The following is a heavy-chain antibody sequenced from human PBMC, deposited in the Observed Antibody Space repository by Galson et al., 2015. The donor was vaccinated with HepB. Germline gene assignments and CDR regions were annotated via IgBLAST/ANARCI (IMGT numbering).Heavy chain of an antibody. V-gene: IGHV3-21*03. D-gene: IGHD4-17*01. CDR3: ARDRPYGVSEVGPFDI. CDR1: GFTFDYYT. J-gene: IGHJ3*02. CDR2: ISSSGGYI. Sequence: SLRLSCAASGFTFDYYTMNWVRQAPGKGLEWIASISSSGGYIYYADSVRGRFAISRDNAQNSQHLQMNSMRVEDTAVYYCARDRPYGVSEVGPFDIWGQGTMVTVSS.